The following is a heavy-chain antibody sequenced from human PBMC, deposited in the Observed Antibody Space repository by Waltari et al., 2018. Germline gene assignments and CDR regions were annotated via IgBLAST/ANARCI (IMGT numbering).Heavy chain of an antibody. V-gene: IGHV4-39*01. CDR3: ARQLRFVDWIPRYFDS. CDR1: GDSISGSRNY. CDR2: IYYSGTT. J-gene: IGHJ4*02. Sequence: QMELQESGPRLVKPSETLSLTCNVSGDSISGSRNYWAWLRQPPGKNLQWIGSIYYSGTTYYNPSIKGRFAISVDTSRNQFSLNVNSVTAADTGIYYCARQLRFVDWIPRYFDSWGRGTLATVSS. D-gene: IGHD3-3*01.